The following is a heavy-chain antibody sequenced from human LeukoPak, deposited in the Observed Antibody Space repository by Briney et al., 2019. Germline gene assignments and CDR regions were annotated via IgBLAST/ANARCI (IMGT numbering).Heavy chain of an antibody. J-gene: IGHJ5*02. CDR3: ARGADTGYSSDS. CDR2: INSDARST. Sequence: TGGSLRLSCTASGFTFSGAWMTWVRQAPGKGLVWVSRINSDARSTSYADSVKGRFTISRDNAKNTLYLQMNSLRAEDTAVYYCARGADTGYSSDSWGQGTLVTVSS. D-gene: IGHD6-19*01. CDR1: GFTFSGAW. V-gene: IGHV3-74*01.